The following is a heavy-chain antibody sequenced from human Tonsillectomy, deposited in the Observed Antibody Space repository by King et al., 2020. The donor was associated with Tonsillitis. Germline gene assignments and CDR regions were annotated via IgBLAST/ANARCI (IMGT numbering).Heavy chain of an antibody. CDR2: IIPIFGTS. CDR3: ARPFSSGWYTY. Sequence: VQLVESGAEVKKPGSSVKVSCKASGGSFSTYAISWVRQAPGQGLEWMGGIIPIFGTSNYAQKFQGRDTITADESTRTDYMELSSLRSEDTAMYYCARPFSSGWYTYWGQGTLVTVSS. J-gene: IGHJ4*02. V-gene: IGHV1-69*01. D-gene: IGHD6-19*01. CDR1: GGSFSTYA.